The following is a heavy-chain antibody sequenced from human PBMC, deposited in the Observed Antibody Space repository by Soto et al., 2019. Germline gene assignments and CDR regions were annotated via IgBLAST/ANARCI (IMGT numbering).Heavy chain of an antibody. CDR1: GFTFSSYW. V-gene: IGHV3-74*01. CDR2: INSDGSST. J-gene: IGHJ6*04. CDR3: ARGRRFAAGNLDV. D-gene: IGHD3-10*01. Sequence: GGSLRLSCAASGFTFSSYWMHWVRQAPGKGLVWVSRINSDGSSTSYADSVKGRFTISRDNAKNTLYLQMNSLRAEDTAVYYCARGRRFAAGNLDVWGKGTTVTVSS.